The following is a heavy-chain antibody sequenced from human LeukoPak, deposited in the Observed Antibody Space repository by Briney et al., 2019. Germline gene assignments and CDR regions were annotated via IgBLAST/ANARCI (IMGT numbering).Heavy chain of an antibody. Sequence: ASVKVSCKASGYTFTSYGISWVRQAPGQGLEWMGWISAYNGNTNYAQKLQGRVTMTTDTSTSTAYMELRSLRSDDTAVYYCARGQGYCRSTSCYVNFDYWGQGTLVTVSS. J-gene: IGHJ4*02. CDR3: ARGQGYCRSTSCYVNFDY. V-gene: IGHV1-18*01. CDR1: GYTFTSYG. CDR2: ISAYNGNT. D-gene: IGHD2-2*01.